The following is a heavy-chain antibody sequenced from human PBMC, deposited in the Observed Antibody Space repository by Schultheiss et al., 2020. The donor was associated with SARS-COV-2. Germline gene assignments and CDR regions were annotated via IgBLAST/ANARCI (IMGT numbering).Heavy chain of an antibody. CDR3: ARGVVRGPGWFDP. J-gene: IGHJ5*02. D-gene: IGHD3-10*01. Sequence: ASVKVSCKASGYTFTGYYMHWVRQAPGQGLEWMGWINPNSGGTNYAQKFQGRVTMTRDTSISTAYMELSSLRSEDTAVYYCARGVVRGPGWFDPWGQGTLVTVSS. CDR2: INPNSGGT. CDR1: GYTFTGYY. V-gene: IGHV1-2*02.